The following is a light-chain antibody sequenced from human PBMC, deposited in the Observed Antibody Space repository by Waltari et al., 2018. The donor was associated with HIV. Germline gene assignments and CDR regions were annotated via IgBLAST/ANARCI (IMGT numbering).Light chain of an antibody. CDR2: DNN. V-gene: IGLV1-40*01. CDR1: SSNIGAGYA. Sequence: QSVLTQPPSVSGAPGQRVTISCTGTSSNIGAGYAVHWYQQVAGTATKLLSYDNNNRPSGFPDRFSCSKSVTSASLVIAGLQAEDEADYYCQSFDNSLIFGGGTKLTVL. J-gene: IGLJ2*01. CDR3: QSFDNSLI.